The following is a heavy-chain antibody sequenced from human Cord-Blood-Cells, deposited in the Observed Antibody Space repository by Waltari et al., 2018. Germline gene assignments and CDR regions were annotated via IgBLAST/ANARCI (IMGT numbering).Heavy chain of an antibody. J-gene: IGHJ4*02. CDR3: ARFDSSSSASY. CDR2: MNPNSGNT. V-gene: IGHV1-8*01. Sequence: QVQLVQSGAEVKKPGASVKVSCKASGYTFTSYDIKWVRQATGQGLGWMGGMNPNSGNTSYAQKFQCRVTMTRNTSISTAYMELSSLRSEDTAVYYCARFDSSSSASYWGQGTLVTVSS. CDR1: GYTFTSYD. D-gene: IGHD6-6*01.